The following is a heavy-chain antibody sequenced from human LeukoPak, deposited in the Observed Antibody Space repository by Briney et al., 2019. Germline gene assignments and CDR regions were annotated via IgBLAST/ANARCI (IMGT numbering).Heavy chain of an antibody. D-gene: IGHD2-15*01. CDR1: GGTFSSYA. Sequence: ASVKVSCKASGGTFSSYAISWVRQAPGQGLEWMGGIIPIFGTANYAQKFQGRVTITADESTSTAYMELSSLRSEDTAVYYCARNLGYCSGGSCNTVTTHYYYYGMDVWGQGTTVTVSS. V-gene: IGHV1-69*13. J-gene: IGHJ6*02. CDR2: IIPIFGTA. CDR3: ARNLGYCSGGSCNTVTTHYYYYGMDV.